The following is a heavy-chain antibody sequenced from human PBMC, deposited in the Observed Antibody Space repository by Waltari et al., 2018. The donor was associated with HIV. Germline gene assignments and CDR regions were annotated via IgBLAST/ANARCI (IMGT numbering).Heavy chain of an antibody. J-gene: IGHJ5*02. CDR1: GGSLNNDY. V-gene: IGHV4-4*07. D-gene: IGHD4-17*01. Sequence: QVLLQESGPGLVKPSETLSLTCTVSGGSLNNDYWSWIRQPAGKGRELIGRIYSSVNTNYTPSLKSRLSMSVDTSKNQFSLILTSVTAADTAVYYCARAWTTVTGGWFDPWGQGTLVIVSS. CDR2: IYSSVNT. CDR3: ARAWTTVTGGWFDP.